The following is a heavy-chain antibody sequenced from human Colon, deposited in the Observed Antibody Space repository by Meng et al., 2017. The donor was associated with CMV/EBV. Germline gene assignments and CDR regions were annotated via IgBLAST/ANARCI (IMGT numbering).Heavy chain of an antibody. V-gene: IGHV1-18*01. D-gene: IGHD4-23*01. CDR3: AREEAVTHYYYGMDV. CDR2: ISAYNGNT. Sequence: ASVKVSCKASGYTFTSYGISWVRQAPGQGLEWMGWISAYNGNTNYAQKLQGRVTMTTDTSTSTAYMELRSLRSDDTAVYYCAREEAVTHYYYGMDVWGQGTTVTVSS. CDR1: GYTFTSYG. J-gene: IGHJ6*02.